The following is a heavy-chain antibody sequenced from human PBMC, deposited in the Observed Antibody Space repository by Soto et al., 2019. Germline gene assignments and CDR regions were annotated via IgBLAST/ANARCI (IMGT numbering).Heavy chain of an antibody. J-gene: IGHJ6*02. V-gene: IGHV4-30-2*01. Sequence: SETLSLTCAISGAPITWGDYSWNWIRQPPGKGLEWIGYIFHGGSTYYNPSLRSRVTISVDRSRTQFSLKLSSVTAADTAVYYCARGRGRITMIVVPIRGNYYYGMDVWGQGTTVTVSS. CDR3: ARGRGRITMIVVPIRGNYYYGMDV. CDR2: IFHGGST. D-gene: IGHD3-22*01. CDR1: GAPITWGDYS.